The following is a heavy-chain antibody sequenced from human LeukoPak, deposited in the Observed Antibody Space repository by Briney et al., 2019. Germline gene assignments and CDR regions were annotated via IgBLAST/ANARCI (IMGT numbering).Heavy chain of an antibody. J-gene: IGHJ4*02. CDR2: IYYSGST. Sequence: KPSETLSLTCTVSGVSISSYYWSWIRQPPGKGLEWIAYIYYSGSTSYNPSLKSRVTISVDTSKNQFSLKLSSMTAADTAVYYCARRHGYNSDYWGQGTLVTVSS. CDR3: ARRHGYNSDY. V-gene: IGHV4-59*01. D-gene: IGHD5-24*01. CDR1: GVSISSYY.